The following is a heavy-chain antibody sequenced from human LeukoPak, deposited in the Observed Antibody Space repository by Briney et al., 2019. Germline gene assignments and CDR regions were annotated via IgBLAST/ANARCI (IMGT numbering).Heavy chain of an antibody. CDR2: IIPILGIA. J-gene: IGHJ4*02. CDR3: ARDSSVGATGY. CDR1: GGTFSSYA. V-gene: IGHV1-69*04. Sequence: SVKVSCKASGGTFSSYAISWVRQAPGQGLEWMGRIIPILGIANYAQKFQGRVTITADKSTSTAYMELSSLRSEDTAVYYCARDSSVGATGYWGQGTLVTVSS. D-gene: IGHD1-26*01.